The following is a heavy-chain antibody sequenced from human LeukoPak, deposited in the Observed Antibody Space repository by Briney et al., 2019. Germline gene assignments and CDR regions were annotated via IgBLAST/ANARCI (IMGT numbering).Heavy chain of an antibody. J-gene: IGHJ6*03. V-gene: IGHV3-21*01. D-gene: IGHD3-3*01. CDR2: IGSSSSYI. CDR1: GFTFSSYS. Sequence: KSGGSLRLSCAASGFTFSSYSMNWVRQAPGKGLEWVSSIGSSSSYIYYADSVKGRFTISRDNAKNSLYLQMNSLRAEDTAVYYCARVSPVDYDFWSGYLRYYYYMDVWGKGTTVTVSS. CDR3: ARVSPVDYDFWSGYLRYYYYMDV.